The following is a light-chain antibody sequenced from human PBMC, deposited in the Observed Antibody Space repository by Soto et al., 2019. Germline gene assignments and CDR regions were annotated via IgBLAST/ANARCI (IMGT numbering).Light chain of an antibody. CDR1: SSDVGGYNY. CDR3: SSYTSNNTVV. CDR2: EVS. V-gene: IGLV2-14*01. J-gene: IGLJ2*01. Sequence: QSALTQPASVSGSPGQSITISCTRTSSDVGGYNYVSRYQQHPGKAPKLMIYEVSNRPSGVSNRFSGSKSGNTASLTISGLQAEDEANYYCSSYTSNNTVVFGGGTKVTVL.